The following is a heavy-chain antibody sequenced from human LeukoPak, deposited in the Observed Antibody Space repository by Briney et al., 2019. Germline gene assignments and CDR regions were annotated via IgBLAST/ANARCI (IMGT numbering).Heavy chain of an antibody. V-gene: IGHV3-74*01. D-gene: IGHD1-14*01. CDR2: ITNDGSST. CDR1: GLTFSSHW. J-gene: IGHJ4*02. Sequence: GGSLRLSCAASGLTFSSHWMHWVRQAPWKGLVWVSRITNDGSSTTYADSVKGRFTISRDNAKNMLYLQVNSLRAEDTAVYYCVTQQGGNPAYWGQGTLVTVSS. CDR3: VTQQGGNPAY.